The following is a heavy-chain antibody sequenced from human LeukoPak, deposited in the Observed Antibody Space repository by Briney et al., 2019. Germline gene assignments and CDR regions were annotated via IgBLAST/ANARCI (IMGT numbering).Heavy chain of an antibody. D-gene: IGHD5-24*01. V-gene: IGHV4-30-4*01. CDR1: GGSISSGDYY. CDR3: ARLGRWLHRWYFDY. CDR2: IYYRGST. Sequence: SQTLSLTCTVSGGSISSGDYYWSWIRQPPGKGLEWIGYIYYRGSTYYNPSLKSRLTISIDTSKSQFSLKLSSVTAADTAVYYCARLGRWLHRWYFDYWGQGTLVTVSS. J-gene: IGHJ4*02.